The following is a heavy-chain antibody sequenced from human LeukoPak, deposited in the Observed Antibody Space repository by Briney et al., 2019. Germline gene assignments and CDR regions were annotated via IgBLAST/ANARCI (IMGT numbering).Heavy chain of an antibody. Sequence: PSETLSLTCTVSGYSISSGYYWGWIRQPPGKGLEWIGSIYHSGSTYYNPSLKSRVTISVDTSKNQFSLKLSSVTAADTAVYYCATELPKLDYWGQGTLVTVSS. V-gene: IGHV4-38-2*02. CDR1: GYSISSGYY. CDR3: ATELPKLDY. D-gene: IGHD1-26*01. J-gene: IGHJ4*02. CDR2: IYHSGST.